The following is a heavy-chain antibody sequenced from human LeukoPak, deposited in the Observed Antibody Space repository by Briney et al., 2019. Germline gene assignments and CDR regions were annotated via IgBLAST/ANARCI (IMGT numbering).Heavy chain of an antibody. D-gene: IGHD2-15*01. Sequence: GGSLRLSCAASGFTFSSYAMSWVRQAPGKGLEWVSAISGSGGSTYYADSVKGRFTISRDNSKNTLYLQMNSLRAEDTAVYYCAKSGGRYCSGGSCYSVYWGQGTLVTVSS. J-gene: IGHJ4*02. CDR2: ISGSGGST. CDR3: AKSGGRYCSGGSCYSVY. CDR1: GFTFSSYA. V-gene: IGHV3-23*01.